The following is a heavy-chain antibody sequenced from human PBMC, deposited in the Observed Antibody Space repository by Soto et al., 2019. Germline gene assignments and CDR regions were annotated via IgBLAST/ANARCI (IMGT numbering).Heavy chain of an antibody. J-gene: IGHJ4*02. V-gene: IGHV4-34*01. CDR2: INHSGST. CDR3: ARGLYYYGSGSYYNVTFDY. D-gene: IGHD3-10*01. Sequence: PSETLSLTCAVYGGSFSGYYWSWIRQPPGKGLEWIGEINHSGSTNYNPSLKSRVTISVDTSKNQFSLKLSSVTAADTAVYYCARGLYYYGSGSYYNVTFDYWGQGTLVTVSS. CDR1: GGSFSGYY.